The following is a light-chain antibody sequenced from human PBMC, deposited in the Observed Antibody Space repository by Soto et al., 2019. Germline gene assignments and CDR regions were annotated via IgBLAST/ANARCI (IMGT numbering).Light chain of an antibody. CDR2: GVS. CDR3: CTYVDTDTWV. J-gene: IGLJ3*02. Sequence: QSALTQPRSVSGSPGQSVTISCTGTNSDVGGYNYVSWYQQYPGKAPKLMISGVSERPSGVPDRFSGSKSGNTASLTISGLHAEDEDDYYCCTYVDTDTWVFGGGTKLTVL. V-gene: IGLV2-11*01. CDR1: NSDVGGYNY.